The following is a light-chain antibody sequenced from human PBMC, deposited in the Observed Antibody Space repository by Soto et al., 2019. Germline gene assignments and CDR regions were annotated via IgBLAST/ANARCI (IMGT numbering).Light chain of an antibody. CDR1: SSNIGSNT. J-gene: IGLJ3*02. CDR3: QAYDYSLSGSV. V-gene: IGLV1-44*01. CDR2: SNN. Sequence: QSVLTQPPSASGTPGQRVIISCSGSSSNIGSNTVNWYQQLPGTAPKLLIYSNNQWPSGVPDRFSGSKSGTSASLVISGLQSEDEADYYCQAYDYSLSGSVFGGGTNSPS.